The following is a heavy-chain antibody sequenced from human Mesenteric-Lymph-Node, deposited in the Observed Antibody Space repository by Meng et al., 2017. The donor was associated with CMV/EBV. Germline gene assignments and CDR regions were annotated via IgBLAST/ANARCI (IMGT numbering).Heavy chain of an antibody. J-gene: IGHJ4*02. V-gene: IGHV4-39*07. CDR2: IYYSGST. CDR3: ARDGDYYDSSGYNPCDY. CDR1: GGPISSSSYY. Sequence: QLQLQESGPGLVKPSEHLSLTCTVSGGPISSSSYYWGWIRQPPGKGLEWIGSIYYSGSTYYNPSLKSRVTISVDTSKNQFSLKLSSVTAADTAVYYCARDGDYYDSSGYNPCDYWGQGTLVIVSS. D-gene: IGHD3-22*01.